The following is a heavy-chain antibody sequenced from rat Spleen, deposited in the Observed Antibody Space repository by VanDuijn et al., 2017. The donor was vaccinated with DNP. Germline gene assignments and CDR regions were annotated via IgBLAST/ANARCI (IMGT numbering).Heavy chain of an antibody. D-gene: IGHD5-1*01. J-gene: IGHJ2*01. Sequence: EVQLVESGGGLVQPGRSMKLSCAVSGFTFSDYYMAWVRQAPKKSLEWVATISSYGNEIYYRDSVKGRFTISRDNAKNTLYLQMNSLRSEDTATYYCTRHDELLDYWGQGVMVTVSS. CDR1: GFTFSDYY. CDR3: TRHDELLDY. CDR2: ISSYGNEI. V-gene: IGHV5-22*01.